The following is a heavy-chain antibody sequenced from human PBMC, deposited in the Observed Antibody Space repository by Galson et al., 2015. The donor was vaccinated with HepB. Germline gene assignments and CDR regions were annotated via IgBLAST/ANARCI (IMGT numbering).Heavy chain of an antibody. CDR1: GYSFTSYW. Sequence: QSGAEVKKPGESLRISCKGSGYSFTSYWTSWVRQMPGKGLEWMGRIDPSDSYTNYSPSFQGHVTISADKSISTAYLQWSSLKASDTAMYYCARHGGPYCGGDCYSVQDAFGIWGQGTMVTVSS. CDR3: ARHGGPYCGGDCYSVQDAFGI. CDR2: IDPSDSYT. D-gene: IGHD2-21*02. V-gene: IGHV5-10-1*01. J-gene: IGHJ3*02.